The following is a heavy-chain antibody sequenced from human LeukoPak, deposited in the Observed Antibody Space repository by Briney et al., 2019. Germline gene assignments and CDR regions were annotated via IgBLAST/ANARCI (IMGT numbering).Heavy chain of an antibody. J-gene: IGHJ6*03. Sequence: VASVKVSCKASGYTFTSYAMNWVRQAPGQGLEWMGWINTNTGNPTYAQGFTGRFVFSLDTSVSTAYLQISSLKAEDTAVYYCAREAPGYCSSTSCRLYYYYMGVWGKGTTVTVSS. V-gene: IGHV7-4-1*02. D-gene: IGHD2-2*01. CDR3: AREAPGYCSSTSCRLYYYYMGV. CDR1: GYTFTSYA. CDR2: INTNTGNP.